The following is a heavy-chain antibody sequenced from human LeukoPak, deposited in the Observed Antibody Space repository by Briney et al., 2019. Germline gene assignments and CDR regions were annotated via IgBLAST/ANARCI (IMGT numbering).Heavy chain of an antibody. D-gene: IGHD1-1*01. CDR2: MNPNSGNT. CDR3: ARGQQLVFMAKVQLERSSYFDY. CDR1: GDTFSSYE. J-gene: IGHJ4*02. Sequence: ASVKVSCKASGDTFSSYEINWVRQATGQGLEWMGWMNPNSGNTGYAQKFQGRVTMSRNTSIRTAYMELSSLRSEDTAVYYCARGQQLVFMAKVQLERSSYFDYWGQGTLVTVSS. V-gene: IGHV1-8*01.